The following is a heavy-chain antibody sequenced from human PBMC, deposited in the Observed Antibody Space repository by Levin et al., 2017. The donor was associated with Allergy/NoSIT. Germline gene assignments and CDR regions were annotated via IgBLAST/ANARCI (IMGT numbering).Heavy chain of an antibody. CDR1: GFTFSSYS. D-gene: IGHD1-26*01. J-gene: IGHJ1*01. CDR3: ATRVVGATKEYFQH. Sequence: GESLKISCAASGFTFSSYSMNWVRQAPGKGLDWISYIDSTSRTIYYADSVKGRFNISRDNAKNSLYLQMNSLRDEDTVVYYCATRVVGATKEYFQHWGQGTLVTVSS. CDR2: IDSTSRTI. V-gene: IGHV3-48*02.